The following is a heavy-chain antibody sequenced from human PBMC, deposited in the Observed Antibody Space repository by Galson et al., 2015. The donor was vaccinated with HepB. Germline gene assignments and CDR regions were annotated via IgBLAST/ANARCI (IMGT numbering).Heavy chain of an antibody. D-gene: IGHD2-15*01. V-gene: IGHV5-51*01. CDR2: IYPGDSDT. CDR1: GYSFTSYW. Sequence: GAEVKKPGESLKISCKGSGYSFTSYWIGWVRQMPGKGLEWMGIIYPGDSDTRYSPSFQGQVTISADKSISTAYLQWSSLKASDTAMYYCARRGYCSGGSCHYFDYWGQGTLVTVSS. J-gene: IGHJ4*02. CDR3: ARRGYCSGGSCHYFDY.